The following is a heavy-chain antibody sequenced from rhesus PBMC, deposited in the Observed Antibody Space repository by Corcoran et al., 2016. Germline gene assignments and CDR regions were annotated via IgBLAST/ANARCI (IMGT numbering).Heavy chain of an antibody. D-gene: IGHD4-29*01. CDR3: ARHNVLQTVAATGGLDS. J-gene: IGHJ6*01. CDR2: IDGNIAGT. CDR1: GGSISGYY. V-gene: IGHV4-81*01. Sequence: QLQLQESGPGLVKPSETLSLTCAVSGGSISGYYWSWIRQPPGKGLEWIGNIDGNIAGTNYNPSLKSRVTISKDTSKKPCSLKLSSVTAADTAVYYWARHNVLQTVAATGGLDSWGQGVVVTVSS.